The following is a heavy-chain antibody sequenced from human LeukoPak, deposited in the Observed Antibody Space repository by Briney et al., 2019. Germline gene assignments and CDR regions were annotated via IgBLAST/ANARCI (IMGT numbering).Heavy chain of an antibody. Sequence: PSETLSLTCTVSGGSISSSSYYWGWIRQPPGKGLEWIGYIHYSGSTHYNPSLKSRVTISVDTSKNQVSLKLRSVTAADTAVYYCARTTEGYAGGPGYSYYYYMDVWGKGITVTISS. J-gene: IGHJ6*03. CDR3: ARTTEGYAGGPGYSYYYYMDV. CDR2: IHYSGST. CDR1: GGSISSSSYY. D-gene: IGHD5-12*01. V-gene: IGHV4-61*05.